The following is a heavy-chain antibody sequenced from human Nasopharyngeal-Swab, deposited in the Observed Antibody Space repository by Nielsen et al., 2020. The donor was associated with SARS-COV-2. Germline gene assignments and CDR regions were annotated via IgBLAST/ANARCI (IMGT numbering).Heavy chain of an antibody. Sequence: SVKVSCKASGGTSSSYAISWVRQAPGQGLEWMGGIIPIFGTANYAQKFQGRVTITADESTSTAYMELSSLRSEDTAVYYCARCRYSGYDWSSLSYYYYMDVWGKGTTVTVSS. J-gene: IGHJ6*03. CDR2: IIPIFGTA. D-gene: IGHD5-12*01. CDR1: GGTSSSYA. V-gene: IGHV1-69*13. CDR3: ARCRYSGYDWSSLSYYYYMDV.